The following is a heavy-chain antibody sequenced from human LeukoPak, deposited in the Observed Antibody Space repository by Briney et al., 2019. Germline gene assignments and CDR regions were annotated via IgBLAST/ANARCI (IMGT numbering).Heavy chain of an antibody. D-gene: IGHD6-13*01. V-gene: IGHV3-7*03. CDR1: GFPFNAYW. J-gene: IGHJ4*02. Sequence: GGSLRLSCAASGFPFNAYWMTWVRQAPGKGLEWVANIRQDGDTKYYVDSVKGRFTISRDNAMNSLYLQMNSLRAEDTAIYYCARSLPYGTTWYGRYDFWGQGTLVTVSS. CDR2: IRQDGDTK. CDR3: ARSLPYGTTWYGRYDF.